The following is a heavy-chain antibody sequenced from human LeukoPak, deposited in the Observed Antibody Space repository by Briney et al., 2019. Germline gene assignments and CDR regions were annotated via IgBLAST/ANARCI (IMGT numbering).Heavy chain of an antibody. CDR2: VNPNSGNT. CDR1: GYTFTSYD. CDR3: ARGVGYFDWLSFVRGYGMDV. Sequence: GASVKVSCKASGYTFTSYDINWVRQATGQGLEWMGWVNPNSGNTGYAQKFQGRVTMTRNTSISTAYMELSSLRSEDTAVYYCARGVGYFDWLSFVRGYGMDVWGQGTTVTVSS. V-gene: IGHV1-8*01. J-gene: IGHJ6*02. D-gene: IGHD3-9*01.